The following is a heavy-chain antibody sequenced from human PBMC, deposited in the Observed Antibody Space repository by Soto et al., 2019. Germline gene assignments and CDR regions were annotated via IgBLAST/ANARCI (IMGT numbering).Heavy chain of an antibody. CDR1: GFTFSSYA. Sequence: SLRLSCAASGFTFSSYAMHWVRQAPGKGLEYVSAISSNGGSTYYANSVKGRFTISRDNSKNTLYLQMGSLRAEDMAVYYCAREWSYWGQGTLVTVSS. J-gene: IGHJ4*02. V-gene: IGHV3-64*01. D-gene: IGHD2-15*01. CDR3: AREWSY. CDR2: ISSNGGST.